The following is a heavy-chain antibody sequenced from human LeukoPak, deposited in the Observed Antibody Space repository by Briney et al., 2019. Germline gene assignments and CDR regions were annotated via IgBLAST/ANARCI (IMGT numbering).Heavy chain of an antibody. D-gene: IGHD2-2*01. V-gene: IGHV4-59*01. J-gene: IGHJ4*02. CDR2: IYYSGST. CDR3: ARYYCTSNTCYYFDY. CDR1: GGSISGYY. Sequence: SETLSLTCTVSGGSISGYYWSWIRQPPGKGLEWIGYIYYSGSTTYNPSLKSRVTISVDTSKNQFSLKLTSVTAADTAMYYCARYYCTSNTCYYFDYWGQGTLVTVSS.